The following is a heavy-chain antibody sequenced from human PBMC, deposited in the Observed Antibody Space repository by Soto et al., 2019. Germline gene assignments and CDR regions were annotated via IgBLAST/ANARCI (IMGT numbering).Heavy chain of an antibody. J-gene: IGHJ6*02. CDR2: IYYSGST. Sequence: PSETLSLTCTVSGGSISSYYWSWIRQPPGKGLEWIGYIYYSGSTNYNPSLKSRVNISVDTSKNQLSLKLSSVTAADTAVYYCAGLSYYYYGMDVWGQGTTVTVSS. CDR3: AGLSYYYYGMDV. CDR1: GGSISSYY. V-gene: IGHV4-59*01.